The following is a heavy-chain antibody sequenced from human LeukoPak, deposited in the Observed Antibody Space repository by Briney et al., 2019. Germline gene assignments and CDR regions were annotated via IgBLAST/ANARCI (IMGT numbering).Heavy chain of an antibody. V-gene: IGHV4-34*01. Sequence: SETLSLTCAVYGGSFSGYYWNWIRQPPGKRLEWIGEINHSGSTNYNPSLKSRVTISVDTSKNQFSLKLSSVTAADTAVYYCASSYYGSGSYLRAFDIWGLGTMVTVSS. D-gene: IGHD3-10*01. CDR2: INHSGST. CDR3: ASSYYGSGSYLRAFDI. J-gene: IGHJ3*02. CDR1: GGSFSGYY.